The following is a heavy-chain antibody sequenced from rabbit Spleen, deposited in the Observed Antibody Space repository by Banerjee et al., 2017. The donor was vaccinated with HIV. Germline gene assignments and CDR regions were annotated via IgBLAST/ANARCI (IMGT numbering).Heavy chain of an antibody. CDR3: ARDLIGIIGWNFYL. D-gene: IGHD1-1*01. V-gene: IGHV1S40*01. J-gene: IGHJ4*01. CDR1: GFSFSDRDV. Sequence: QSLEESGGGLVKPGASLTLTCKASGFSFSDRDVMCWVRQAPGKGLEWIACINTYTGKSVYASWATGRFTISRTSSITVTLQMTSLTAADTATYFCARDLIGIIGWNFYLWGPGTLVTVS. CDR2: INTYTGKS.